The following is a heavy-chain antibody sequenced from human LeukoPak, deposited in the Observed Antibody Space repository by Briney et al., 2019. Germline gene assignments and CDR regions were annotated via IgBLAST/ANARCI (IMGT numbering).Heavy chain of an antibody. D-gene: IGHD5-18*01. J-gene: IGHJ3*02. Sequence: GGSLRLSCAASGFTFSDYYMSWIRQAPGKGLEWVSYISSSGSTIYYADSVKGRFTISRDNAKNSLYLQMNSLRAEDTAVYYCANGRYNYGYKNAFDIWGQGTMVTVSS. CDR2: ISSSGSTI. V-gene: IGHV3-11*04. CDR3: ANGRYNYGYKNAFDI. CDR1: GFTFSDYY.